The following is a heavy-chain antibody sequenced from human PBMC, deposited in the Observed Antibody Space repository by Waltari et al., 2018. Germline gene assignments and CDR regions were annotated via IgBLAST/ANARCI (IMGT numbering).Heavy chain of an antibody. Sequence: EEQLVESGGGLVQPGGSLRLSCAASGFTFSSYEMNWVRQAPGKGLEWVSKISSGGSNIYYAGAVKGRFTISRDNAKNSLYLQMNSLRAEDTAIYYCAREGKTSRYSMIDYWGQGTLVTVSS. V-gene: IGHV3-48*03. CDR3: AREGKTSRYSMIDY. CDR2: ISSGGSNI. D-gene: IGHD5-18*01. CDR1: GFTFSSYE. J-gene: IGHJ4*02.